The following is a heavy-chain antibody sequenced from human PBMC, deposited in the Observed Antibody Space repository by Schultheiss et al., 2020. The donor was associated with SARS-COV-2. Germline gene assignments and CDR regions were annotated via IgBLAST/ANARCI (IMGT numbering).Heavy chain of an antibody. J-gene: IGHJ4*02. CDR2: ISGSGGST. D-gene: IGHD4-17*01. CDR3: ARDPTLDYGDYDY. Sequence: GGSLRLSCAPSGFTFAGYALRWVRQAPGKGLEWVSAISGSGGSTYYADSVKGRFTISRDNSKNTLYLQMNSLRAEDTAVYYCARDPTLDYGDYDYWGQGTLVTVSS. V-gene: IGHV3-23*01. CDR1: GFTFAGYA.